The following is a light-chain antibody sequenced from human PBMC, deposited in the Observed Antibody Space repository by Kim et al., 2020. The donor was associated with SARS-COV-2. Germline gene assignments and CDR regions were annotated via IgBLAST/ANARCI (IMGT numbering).Light chain of an antibody. CDR2: DND. CDR3: GTWDSSLSAWV. V-gene: IGLV1-51*01. Sequence: GQKVTISCAGSSSSIWNNYVSWYQQLPGTAPKLLLYDNDRRPSGIPDRFSGSKSGTSATLGITGLQTGDEADYYCGTWDSSLSAWVFGGGTQLTVL. J-gene: IGLJ3*02. CDR1: SSSIWNNY.